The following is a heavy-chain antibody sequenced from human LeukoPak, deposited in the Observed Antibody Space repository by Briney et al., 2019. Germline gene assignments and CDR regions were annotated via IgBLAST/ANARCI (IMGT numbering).Heavy chain of an antibody. D-gene: IGHD3-22*01. CDR2: IIPIFGTA. Sequence: GASVKVSCKASGGTFSGYAISWVRQAPGQGLEWMGGIIPIFGTANYAQKFQGRVTITTDESTSTAYMELSSLRSEDTAVYYCARGGYYYGRFDYWGQGTLVTVSS. CDR3: ARGGYYYGRFDY. J-gene: IGHJ4*02. CDR1: GGTFSGYA. V-gene: IGHV1-69*05.